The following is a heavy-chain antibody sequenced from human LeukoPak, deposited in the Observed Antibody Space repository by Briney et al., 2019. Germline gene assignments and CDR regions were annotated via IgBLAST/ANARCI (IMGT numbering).Heavy chain of an antibody. CDR2: INSDGSST. Sequence: GGSLRLSCAASGFTFSSYWMHWVRQAPGKGLVWVSRINSDGSSTYYADSVKGRFTTSRDNAKNALHLQMNSLTAEDTAVYYCVLDLFSSFAFDIWGQGTMVTVSS. CDR1: GFTFSSYW. J-gene: IGHJ3*02. D-gene: IGHD3/OR15-3a*01. CDR3: VLDLFSSFAFDI. V-gene: IGHV3-74*01.